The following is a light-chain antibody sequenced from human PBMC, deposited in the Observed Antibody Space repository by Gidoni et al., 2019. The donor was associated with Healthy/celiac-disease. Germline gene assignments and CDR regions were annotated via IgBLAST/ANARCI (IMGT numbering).Light chain of an antibody. V-gene: IGLV3-19*01. J-gene: IGLJ3*02. Sequence: AVSVALGQTVRITCQGDSLRSYYASWYQQKPGQAPVLVIYGKNKRASGIPDRFSGPSSGTTASLTITGAQAEDEADYYCNSRDSSGNHWVFGGGTKLTVL. CDR1: SLRSYY. CDR3: NSRDSSGNHWV. CDR2: GKN.